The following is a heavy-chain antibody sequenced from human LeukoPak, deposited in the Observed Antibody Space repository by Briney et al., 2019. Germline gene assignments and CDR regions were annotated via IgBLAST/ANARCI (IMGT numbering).Heavy chain of an antibody. Sequence: SETLSLICTVSGGSISSGGHYWSWIRQHPGKGLEWIGYIYYSGTTYYNPSLQSRLTVSVDTSKNQFSLKLRSVTAADTAVYYCARSNYGSGSYYNTWGQGTLVTVSS. CDR1: GGSISSGGHY. V-gene: IGHV4-31*03. J-gene: IGHJ5*02. CDR2: IYYSGTT. D-gene: IGHD3-10*01. CDR3: ARSNYGSGSYYNT.